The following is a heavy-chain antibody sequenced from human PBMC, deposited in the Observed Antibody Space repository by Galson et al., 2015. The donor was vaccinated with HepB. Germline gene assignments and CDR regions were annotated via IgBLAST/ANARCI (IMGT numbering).Heavy chain of an antibody. CDR1: GFTFSSYG. Sequence: SLRLSCAASGFTFSSYGMHWVRQAPGKGLEWVAVIWYDGSNKYYADSVKGRFTISRDNSKNTLYLQMNSLRAEDTAVYYCARDVPGGALYPSSNAFDIWGQGTMVTVSS. V-gene: IGHV3-33*08. CDR3: ARDVPGGALYPSSNAFDI. CDR2: IWYDGSNK. J-gene: IGHJ3*02. D-gene: IGHD2-15*01.